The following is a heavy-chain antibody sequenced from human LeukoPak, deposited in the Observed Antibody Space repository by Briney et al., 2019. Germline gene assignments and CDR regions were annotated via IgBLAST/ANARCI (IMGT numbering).Heavy chain of an antibody. Sequence: GGSLRLSCAASGFTFSTYWMSWVRQAPGKGLEWVAQIKSDGSEKYYVGSVKGRFTISRDNAKNSLYLQMNSLRAEDTAVYYCARDKSYGDSEDYWGQGTLVTVSS. CDR2: IKSDGSEK. J-gene: IGHJ4*02. V-gene: IGHV3-7*05. CDR3: ARDKSYGDSEDY. CDR1: GFTFSTYW. D-gene: IGHD4-17*01.